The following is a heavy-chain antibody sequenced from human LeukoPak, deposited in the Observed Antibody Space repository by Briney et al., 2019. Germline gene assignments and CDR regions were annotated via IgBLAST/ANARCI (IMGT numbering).Heavy chain of an antibody. J-gene: IGHJ3*02. D-gene: IGHD1-14*01. CDR2: IKQDGSEK. Sequence: GGSLRLSCVASGFTFSSRDWMTWVRQAPGKGLEWVANIKQDGSEKNYVDSVKGRFTISRGNAKNSVDLQMNSLRAEDTAVYYCAKPRSGGAFDIWGQGTMVTVSS. CDR1: GFTFSSRDW. CDR3: AKPRSGGAFDI. V-gene: IGHV3-7*03.